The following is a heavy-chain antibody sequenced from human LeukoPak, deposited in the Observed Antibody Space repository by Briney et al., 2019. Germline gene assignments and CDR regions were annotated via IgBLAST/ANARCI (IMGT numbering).Heavy chain of an antibody. J-gene: IGHJ4*02. Sequence: GGSLRLSCAASGFTFNRNAISWVRQAPGKGLEWVSTIGGSGDKTFYADSVKGRFTISRDNSKNMVHLQMNSLKGEDTALYYCVRRGDASSGWGDHDFWGQGALVTVSS. D-gene: IGHD6-19*01. CDR2: IGGSGDKT. V-gene: IGHV3-23*01. CDR1: GFTFNRNA. CDR3: VRRGDASSGWGDHDF.